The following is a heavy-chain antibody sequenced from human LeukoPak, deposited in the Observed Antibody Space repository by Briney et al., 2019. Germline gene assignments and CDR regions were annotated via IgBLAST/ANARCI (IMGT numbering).Heavy chain of an antibody. CDR1: GYTLTELS. Sequence: GASVKVSCKVSGYTLTELSMHWVRQAPGKGLEGMGGFDPEDGETIYAQKFQGRVTMTEDTSTDTAYMELSSLRSEDTAVYYCATARYCSSTSCSFDYWGQGTLVTVSS. J-gene: IGHJ4*02. CDR3: ATARYCSSTSCSFDY. D-gene: IGHD2-2*01. V-gene: IGHV1-24*01. CDR2: FDPEDGET.